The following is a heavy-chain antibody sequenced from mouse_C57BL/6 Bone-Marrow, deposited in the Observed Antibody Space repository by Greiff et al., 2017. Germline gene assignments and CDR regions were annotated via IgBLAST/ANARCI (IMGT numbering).Heavy chain of an antibody. J-gene: IGHJ2*01. CDR2: IHPNSGST. Sequence: VQLQQSGAELVKPGASVKLSCKVSGYTFTSYWLHWVKQRPGQGLEWIGMIHPNSGSTNYNEKFKSKATLTVDKSSSTAYMQLSSLTSEDSAVYYCARCLSPYFASWCQGTTPTVSS. CDR1: GYTFTSYW. V-gene: IGHV1-64*01. CDR3: ARCLSPYFAS.